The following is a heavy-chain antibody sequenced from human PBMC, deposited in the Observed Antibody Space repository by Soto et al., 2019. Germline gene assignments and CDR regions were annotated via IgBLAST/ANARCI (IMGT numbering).Heavy chain of an antibody. J-gene: IGHJ1*01. CDR3: AKEIFAAAYAVPSPLDL. V-gene: IGHV3-23*01. CDR2: VDGSGGDT. D-gene: IGHD2-8*01. CDR1: GFTFSSHA. Sequence: PGGSLRLSCAASGFTFSSHAMGWLRQAPGAGPEWVAFVDGSGGDTSYADSVKGRFTISRDNSDNSLFLHMNSLRAEDTGRYFCAKEIFAAAYAVPSPLDLWGQGSLATVYS.